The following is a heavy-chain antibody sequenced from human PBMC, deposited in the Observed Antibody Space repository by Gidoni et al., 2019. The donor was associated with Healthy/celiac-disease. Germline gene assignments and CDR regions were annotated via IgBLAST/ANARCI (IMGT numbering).Heavy chain of an antibody. CDR3: ERDGGSGYNDAFDI. Sequence: EVQLVESGGSLVQRGGSLRLSCAASGFTFRSYWMSWVRQAPGKGLEWVANIKPDGSEKYYVDVVKGRFTISRDNAKTLLYLQMNSRRAEDTAVYYCERDGGSGYNDAFDIWGQGTMVTVSS. J-gene: IGHJ3*02. CDR2: IKPDGSEK. CDR1: GFTFRSYW. D-gene: IGHD3-22*01. V-gene: IGHV3-7*01.